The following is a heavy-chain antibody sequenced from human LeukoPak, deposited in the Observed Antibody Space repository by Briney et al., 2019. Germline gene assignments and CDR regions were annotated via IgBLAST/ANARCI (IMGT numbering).Heavy chain of an antibody. J-gene: IGHJ4*02. V-gene: IGHV1-18*01. CDR1: GYTFTSYD. CDR2: ISAYNGNT. CDR3: ARVRLVRLVIMSPDY. D-gene: IGHD3-9*01. Sequence: ASVKVSCKASGYTFTSYDISWVRQAPGQGLEWMGWISAYNGNTNYAQKLQGRVTMTTDTSTSTAYMELRSLRSDDTAVYYCARVRLVRLVIMSPDYWGQGTLVTASS.